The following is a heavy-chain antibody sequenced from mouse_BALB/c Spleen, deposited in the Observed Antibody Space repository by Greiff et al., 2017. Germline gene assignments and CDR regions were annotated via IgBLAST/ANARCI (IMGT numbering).Heavy chain of an antibody. CDR1: GYTFTSYT. Sequence: VQLQQSGAELARPGASVKMSCKASGYTFTSYTMHWVKQRPGQGLEWIGYINPSSGYTNYNQKFMGKATLTADKSSNTAYMQLSSLTSEDSAVYFCARTGRSYFDYWGQGTTLTVSS. CDR2: INPSSGYT. V-gene: IGHV1-4*01. CDR3: ARTGRSYFDY. J-gene: IGHJ2*01.